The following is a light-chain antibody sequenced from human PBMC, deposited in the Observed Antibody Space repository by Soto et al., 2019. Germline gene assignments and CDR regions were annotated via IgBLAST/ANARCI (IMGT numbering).Light chain of an antibody. CDR3: QQRNDWPPIFT. CDR1: QSVLYSSNNKNY. J-gene: IGKJ3*01. CDR2: WAS. V-gene: IGKV4-1*01. Sequence: DIVMTQSPDSLAVSLGERATINCKSSQSVLYSSNNKNYLAWYQQKPGQPPKLLIYWASTRESGVPDRFSGSGSGTDFTLTISSLQAEDVAVYYCQQRNDWPPIFTFGPGTKVEIK.